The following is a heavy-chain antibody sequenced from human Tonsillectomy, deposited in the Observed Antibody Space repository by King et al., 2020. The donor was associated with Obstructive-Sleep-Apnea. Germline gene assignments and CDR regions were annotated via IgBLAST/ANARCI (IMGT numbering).Heavy chain of an antibody. Sequence: VQLVESGGGLVKPGGSLRLSCAASGFTFSSYSMNWVRQAPGKGLEWVSSISSSSSYIYYADSVKGRFTISRDNAKNSLYLQMNSLRAEDTAVYYCARGASYYDSSYYFDYWGQGTLVTVSS. D-gene: IGHD3-22*01. CDR2: ISSSSSYI. CDR1: GFTFSSYS. CDR3: ARGASYYDSSYYFDY. J-gene: IGHJ4*02. V-gene: IGHV3-21*01.